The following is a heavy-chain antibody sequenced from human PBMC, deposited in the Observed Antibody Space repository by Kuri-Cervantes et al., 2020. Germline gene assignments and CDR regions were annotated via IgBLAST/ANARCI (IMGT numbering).Heavy chain of an antibody. J-gene: IGHJ4*02. Sequence: SETLSLTCAISGDSVSSNSAAWNWIRQSPSRGLEWLGRTYYRFKWYNDYSVSVKGRISINPDTSKNQVSLQLNSVTPEDTAVYYCARDVASSWYDPHYFDYWGQGTLVTVSS. CDR3: ARDVASSWYDPHYFDY. CDR1: GDSVSSNSAA. CDR2: TYYRFKWYN. V-gene: IGHV6-1*01. D-gene: IGHD6-13*01.